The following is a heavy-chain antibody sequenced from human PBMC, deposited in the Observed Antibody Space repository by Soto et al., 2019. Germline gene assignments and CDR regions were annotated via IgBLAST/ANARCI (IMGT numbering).Heavy chain of an antibody. D-gene: IGHD3-16*01. CDR3: AKENPGERLTPLAS. CDR2: ISYDGSNK. CDR1: GFTFSSYG. Sequence: QVQLVESGGGVVQPGRSLRLSCAASGFTFSSYGMHWVRQAPGKGLEWVAVISYDGSNKYYADSVKGRFTISRDNSKNQRNLQKNSRRAGDRAVYPWAKENPGERLTPLASGGKGPLVPV. J-gene: IGHJ4*02. V-gene: IGHV3-30*18.